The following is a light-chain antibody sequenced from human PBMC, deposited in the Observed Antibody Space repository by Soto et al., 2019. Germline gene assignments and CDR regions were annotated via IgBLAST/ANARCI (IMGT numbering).Light chain of an antibody. CDR3: SSYTISRRLAV. V-gene: IGLV2-14*01. CDR2: EVT. Sequence: QSALTQPASVSGSPGQSITISCTGTNSDIGGYNYVSWYQQHPGKVPKLMIYEVTNRPSGVSNRFSGSKSGNTASLTISGLQTEDEGDYYCSSYTISRRLAVFGGGTKLTVL. CDR1: NSDIGGYNY. J-gene: IGLJ3*02.